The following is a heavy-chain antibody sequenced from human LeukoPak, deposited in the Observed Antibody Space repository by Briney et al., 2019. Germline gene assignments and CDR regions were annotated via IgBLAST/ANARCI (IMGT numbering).Heavy chain of an antibody. CDR2: IYYSGST. V-gene: IGHV4-61*01. CDR1: GGSISSSSYY. CDR3: AREYQWLVDY. J-gene: IGHJ4*02. Sequence: PSETLSLTCTVSGGSISSSSYYWGWIRQPPGKGLEWIGYIYYSGSTNYNPSLKSRVTISVDTSKNQFSLKLSSVTAADTAVYYCAREYQWLVDYWGQGTLVTVSS. D-gene: IGHD6-19*01.